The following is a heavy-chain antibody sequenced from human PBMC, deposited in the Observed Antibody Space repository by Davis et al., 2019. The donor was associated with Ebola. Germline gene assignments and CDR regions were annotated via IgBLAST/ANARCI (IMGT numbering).Heavy chain of an antibody. V-gene: IGHV3-74*01. CDR1: GFSFSSFW. J-gene: IGHJ4*02. Sequence: HTGGSLRLSCAASGFSFSSFWMHWVRQAPGKGLVWVSRIKIDGSMTGYGASVQGRFTISRDNAKNTLYLQMNDLGGEDTSVYYCAREGKIFGLDYWGQGALVTVSS. CDR3: AREGKIFGLDY. D-gene: IGHD3-3*01. CDR2: IKIDGSMT.